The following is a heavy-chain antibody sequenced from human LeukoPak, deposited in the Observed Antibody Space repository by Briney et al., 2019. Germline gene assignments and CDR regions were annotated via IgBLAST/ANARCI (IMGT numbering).Heavy chain of an antibody. Sequence: SETLSLTCTVSGGSISSYYWNWIRQPPGKGLEWIGYIYYSGSTNYNPCLKSRVTMSVDTSKNQFSLRLNSVTAADTAVYYCARDQADNYGIFFDYWGQGTLVTVSS. V-gene: IGHV4-59*01. CDR2: IYYSGST. D-gene: IGHD5-24*01. J-gene: IGHJ4*02. CDR1: GGSISSYY. CDR3: ARDQADNYGIFFDY.